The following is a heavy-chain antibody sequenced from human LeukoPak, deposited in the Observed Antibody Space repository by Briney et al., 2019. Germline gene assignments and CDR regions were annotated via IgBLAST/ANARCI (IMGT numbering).Heavy chain of an antibody. J-gene: IGHJ4*02. CDR1: GFTLSSYE. CDR3: ARDHRYGGLFDS. CDR2: IDYSGGST. Sequence: GGSLRLSCTASGFTLSSYEMSWIRQAPGKGLEWVSSIDYSGGSTYYADSVQGRFTISRDNAKNSLYLQMNSLRAEDTAVYYCARDHRYGGLFDSWGQGILVTVSS. V-gene: IGHV3-23*01. D-gene: IGHD3-9*01.